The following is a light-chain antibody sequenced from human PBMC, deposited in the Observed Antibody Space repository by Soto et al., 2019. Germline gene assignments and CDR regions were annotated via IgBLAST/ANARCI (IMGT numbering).Light chain of an antibody. V-gene: IGKV1-39*01. CDR3: QQSYKMPS. CDR1: RNVSIY. CDR2: ATS. Sequence: EIPLTQSPSSLASSVRERLTLTCRASRNVSIYLNWYQHKPGKGPTLLIHATSNLQIGVPSRFSGSGSGTEFTLTISSLEPEDFGTYYCQQSYKMPSFGQGTRLEIK. J-gene: IGKJ5*01.